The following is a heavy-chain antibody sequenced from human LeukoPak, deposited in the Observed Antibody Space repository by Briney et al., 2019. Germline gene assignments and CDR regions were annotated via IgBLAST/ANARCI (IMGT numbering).Heavy chain of an antibody. CDR1: GYTFTSYG. Sequence: ASVKVSCKASGYTFTSYGISWVRRAPGQGLEWMGWISAYNGNTNYAQKPQGRVTMTTDTSTSTAYMELRSLRSDDTAVYYCARVPPIYYDFWSGYFSPRENYNWFDPCGQGTLVTVSS. V-gene: IGHV1-18*01. D-gene: IGHD3-3*01. CDR2: ISAYNGNT. CDR3: ARVPPIYYDFWSGYFSPRENYNWFDP. J-gene: IGHJ5*02.